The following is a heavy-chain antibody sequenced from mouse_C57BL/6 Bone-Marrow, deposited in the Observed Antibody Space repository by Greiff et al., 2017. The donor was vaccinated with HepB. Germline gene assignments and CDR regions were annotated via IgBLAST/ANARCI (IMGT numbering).Heavy chain of an antibody. D-gene: IGHD1-1*01. V-gene: IGHV14-4*01. CDR1: GFNIKDDY. CDR2: IDPGNGDT. J-gene: IGHJ3*01. CDR3: TTPCYGSSGWFAY. Sequence: EVQLQQSGAELVRPGASVKLSCTASGFNIKDDYMHWVKQRPEQGLEWIGWIDPGNGDTEYASKFQGKATITADTSSNAAYLQLSSLTSEDTAVYYGTTPCYGSSGWFAYWGQGTLVTVSA.